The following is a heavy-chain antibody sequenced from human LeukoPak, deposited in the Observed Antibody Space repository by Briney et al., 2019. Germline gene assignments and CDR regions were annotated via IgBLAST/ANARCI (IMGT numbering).Heavy chain of an antibody. CDR2: INPNSGGT. CDR3: AREYDYGDYNWFDP. V-gene: IGHV1-2*02. CDR1: GYTFTSYG. J-gene: IGHJ5*02. D-gene: IGHD4-17*01. Sequence: ASVKVSCKASGYTFTSYGISWVRQAPGQGLEWMGWINPNSGGTNYAQKFQGRVTMTRDTSISTAYIELSRLRSDDTAVYYCAREYDYGDYNWFDPWGQGTLVTVSS.